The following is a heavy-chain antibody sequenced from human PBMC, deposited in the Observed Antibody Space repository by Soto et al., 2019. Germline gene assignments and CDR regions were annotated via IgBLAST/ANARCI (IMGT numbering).Heavy chain of an antibody. J-gene: IGHJ5*02. D-gene: IGHD3-3*01. CDR1: GFTFSSNS. V-gene: IGHV3-48*02. CDR2: ISSSSSTI. Sequence: EVQVVESGGGLVQPGGSLRLSCAASGFTFSSNSMNWVRQAPGKGLEWISYISSSSSTIYADSVKGRFTISRDNAKNSLYLQMNILRDEHTAVYYCARVIWSGHLTSDLWGQGTLVTVSS. CDR3: ARVIWSGHLTSDL.